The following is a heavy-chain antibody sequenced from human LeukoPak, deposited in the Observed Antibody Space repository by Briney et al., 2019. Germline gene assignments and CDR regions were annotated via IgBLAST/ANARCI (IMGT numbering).Heavy chain of an antibody. V-gene: IGHV3-48*03. CDR1: GFTFSSYE. CDR3: ARRAGAYSHPYDY. D-gene: IGHD4/OR15-4a*01. Sequence: PGGSLRLSCAASGFTFSSYEMNWVRQAPGKGLEWVSYISSSGSTIYYADSVKGRSTISRDNSKNTLYLQMNSLRAEDTAVYYCARRAGAYSHPYDYWGQGTLVTVSS. CDR2: ISSSGSTI. J-gene: IGHJ4*02.